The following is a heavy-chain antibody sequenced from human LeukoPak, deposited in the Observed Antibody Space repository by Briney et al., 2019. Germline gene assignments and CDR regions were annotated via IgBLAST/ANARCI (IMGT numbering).Heavy chain of an antibody. Sequence: SVKVSCKASGGTFSSYAISWVRQAPGQGLEWMGGIIPIFGTANYAQKFQGRVTITADESTSTAYMELSSLRSEDTVVYYCARDRDWNYAKDWFDPWGQGTLVTVSS. J-gene: IGHJ5*02. CDR1: GGTFSSYA. CDR3: ARDRDWNYAKDWFDP. CDR2: IIPIFGTA. D-gene: IGHD1-7*01. V-gene: IGHV1-69*01.